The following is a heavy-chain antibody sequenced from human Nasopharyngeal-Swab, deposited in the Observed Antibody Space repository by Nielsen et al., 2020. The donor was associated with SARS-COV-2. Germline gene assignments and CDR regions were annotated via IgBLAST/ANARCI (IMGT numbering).Heavy chain of an antibody. V-gene: IGHV1-2*05. D-gene: IGHD2-8*02. CDR1: GYTFTDYY. CDR3: ARGACTGNSCYTGANTFHI. J-gene: IGHJ3*02. CDR2: INPNSGGT. Sequence: ASVKVSCKASGYTFTDYYIHWVRQAPGQGLEWMGRINPNSGGTNSAQKFQGRVTMTRDTSISTAYMGLSGLGSADTVLYFCARGACTGNSCYTGANTFHIWGLGTMVTVSS.